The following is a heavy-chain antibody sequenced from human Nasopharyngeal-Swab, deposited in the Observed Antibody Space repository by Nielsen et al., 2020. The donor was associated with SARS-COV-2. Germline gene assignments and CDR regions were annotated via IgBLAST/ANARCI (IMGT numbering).Heavy chain of an antibody. CDR1: GYSFRTYA. D-gene: IGHD6-19*01. J-gene: IGHJ4*02. CDR2: ISGSGGST. Sequence: GGSLRLSCVASGYSFRTYAMSWVRQAPGKGLEWVSAISGSGGSTYYADSVKGRFTISRDNSKNTLYLQMNSLRAEDTAVYYCAKWDGAGFGFWGQGTLVTVSS. V-gene: IGHV3-23*01. CDR3: AKWDGAGFGF.